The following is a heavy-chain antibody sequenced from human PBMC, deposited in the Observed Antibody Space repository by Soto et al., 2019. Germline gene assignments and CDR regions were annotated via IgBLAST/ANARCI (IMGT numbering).Heavy chain of an antibody. CDR2: INPSGGST. Sequence: QVQLVQSGAEVKKPGASVKVSCKASGYTFTSYYMHWVRQAPGQGLEWMGIINPSGGSTSYAQKFQGRVTRTRDTSTRTVYRELSGLRSEDTAVYYCARDGLGGWGGAGSDHWGQGTLVTVSS. D-gene: IGHD3-16*01. CDR3: ARDGLGGWGGAGSDH. J-gene: IGHJ4*02. V-gene: IGHV1-46*01. CDR1: GYTFTSYY.